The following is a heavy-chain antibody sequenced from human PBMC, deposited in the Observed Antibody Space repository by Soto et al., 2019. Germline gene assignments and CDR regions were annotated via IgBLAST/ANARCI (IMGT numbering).Heavy chain of an antibody. CDR2: INSGGSRT. Sequence: EVQLAESGGVLVQPGGSLRLSCVASGFTFSDHWMHWVRQAPGKGLVWVSRINSGGSRTNYADSVKGRFTISRDNAKNTLYLEMNSLSVEDTAVYYCARGNGSGDTCFFGGTHWGRGTLVTVSS. D-gene: IGHD2-21*02. CDR3: ARGNGSGDTCFFGGTH. V-gene: IGHV3-74*01. CDR1: GFTFSDHW. J-gene: IGHJ4*02.